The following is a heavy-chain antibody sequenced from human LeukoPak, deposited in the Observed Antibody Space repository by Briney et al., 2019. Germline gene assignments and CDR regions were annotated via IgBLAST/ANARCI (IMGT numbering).Heavy chain of an antibody. CDR3: ARASGDGGGDALDI. CDR1: GGSFSGDY. J-gene: IGHJ3*02. CDR2: INHSGST. V-gene: IGHV4-34*01. Sequence: SETLSLTCAVYGGSFSGDYCSWIRQPPGKGLEWIGEINHSGSTNYNPSLKSRVTISVDTSKNQFSLKLSSVTAADTAVYYCARASGDGGGDALDIWGQGTMVTVSS. D-gene: IGHD3-10*01.